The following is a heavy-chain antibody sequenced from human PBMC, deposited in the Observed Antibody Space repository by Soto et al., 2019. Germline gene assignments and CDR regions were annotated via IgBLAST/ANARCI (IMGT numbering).Heavy chain of an antibody. CDR2: ISYVGSKK. Sequence: QVPVVESGGGVVQPGRSLRLSCAVSGFTFRSYAMHWVRQAPGKGLEWVAVISYVGSKKYYADSVKGRFTISRDNSKLALYLQMNSLRADDRSVYYFASGALPLQRDALDFWGHGTLVTVSS. CDR1: GFTFRSYA. D-gene: IGHD3-10*01. CDR3: ASGALPLQRDALDF. V-gene: IGHV3-30*03. J-gene: IGHJ3*01.